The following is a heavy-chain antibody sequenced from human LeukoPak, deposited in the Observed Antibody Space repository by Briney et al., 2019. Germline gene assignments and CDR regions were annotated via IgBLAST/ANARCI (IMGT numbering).Heavy chain of an antibody. D-gene: IGHD3-22*01. CDR2: VIRIVRAT. V-gene: IGHV3-23*01. J-gene: IGHJ4*02. CDR3: AKKAIVVITPCDY. Sequence: AVIRIVRATYSADSVKGRFTISRDNSKNTLFLQMSSLRAEDTAIYFCAKKAIVVITPCDYWSQGTLVTVSS.